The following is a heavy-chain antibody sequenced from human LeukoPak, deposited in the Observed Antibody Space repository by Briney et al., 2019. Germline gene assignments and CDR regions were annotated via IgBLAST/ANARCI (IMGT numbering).Heavy chain of an antibody. V-gene: IGHV4-34*01. CDR1: GGSFSGYH. CDR2: INHSGST. D-gene: IGHD6-6*01. Sequence: SETLSLTCAVYGGSFSGYHWSWIRQPPGKGLEWIGEINHSGSTNYNPPLKSRVTISVDTSKNQFSLKLRSVTAADTAVYYCARGYGSSSYNWFDPWGQGTLVTVSS. CDR3: ARGYGSSSYNWFDP. J-gene: IGHJ5*02.